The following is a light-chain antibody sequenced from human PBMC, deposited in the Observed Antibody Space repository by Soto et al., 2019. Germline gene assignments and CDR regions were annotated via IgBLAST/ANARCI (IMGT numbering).Light chain of an antibody. CDR1: SSDVGGYNY. J-gene: IGLJ1*01. CDR2: DVT. CDR3: SSYTSSSTLYV. V-gene: IGLV2-14*01. Sequence: QSALTQPASVSGSPGQSITIPCTGTSSDVGGYNYVSWYQQHPVKAPKLMIYDVTNRPSGVSDRFSGSKSGNTASLTISGLQAEDEADYFFSSYTSSSTLYVFGAGTKLTVL.